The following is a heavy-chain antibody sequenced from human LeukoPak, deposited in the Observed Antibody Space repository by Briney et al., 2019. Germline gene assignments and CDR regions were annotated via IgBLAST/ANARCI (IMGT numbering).Heavy chain of an antibody. V-gene: IGHV1-24*01. CDR3: ARSYGGSGYYPLPLDY. J-gene: IGHJ4*02. D-gene: IGHD3-22*01. CDR2: FDPEDGET. Sequence: ASVKVSCKVSGYTLTELSMHWVRQAPGKGLEWMGGFDPEDGETIYAQKFQGRVTMTEDTSTDTAYMELSSLRSEDTAVYYCARSYGGSGYYPLPLDYWGQGTLVTVSS. CDR1: GYTLTELS.